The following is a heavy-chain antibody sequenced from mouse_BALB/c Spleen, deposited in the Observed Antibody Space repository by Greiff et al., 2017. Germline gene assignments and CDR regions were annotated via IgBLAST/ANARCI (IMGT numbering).Heavy chain of an antibody. CDR3: ARVFYYGNLYAMDY. Sequence: EVQLQQSGPELVKPGASVKISCKASGYTFTDYNMHWVKQSHGKSLEWIGYIYPYNGGTGYNQKFKSKATLTVDNSSSTAYMELRSLTSEDSAVYYCARVFYYGNLYAMDYWGQGTSVTVSS. D-gene: IGHD2-1*01. J-gene: IGHJ4*01. CDR1: GYTFTDYN. CDR2: IYPYNGGT. V-gene: IGHV1S29*02.